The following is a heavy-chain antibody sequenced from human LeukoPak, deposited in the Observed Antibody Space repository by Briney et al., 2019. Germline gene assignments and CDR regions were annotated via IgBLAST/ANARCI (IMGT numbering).Heavy chain of an antibody. V-gene: IGHV3-33*01. Sequence: GGSLRLSCAASGFTFSSYGMHWVRQAPGKGLEWVAVIWYDGSNKYYADSVKGRFTISRDNSKNTLYLQMNSLRAEDTAVYYCSTCGYDRCGAFYIWGQGTLVTVSS. CDR2: IWYDGSNK. D-gene: IGHD5-12*01. CDR3: STCGYDRCGAFYI. J-gene: IGHJ3*02. CDR1: GFTFSSYG.